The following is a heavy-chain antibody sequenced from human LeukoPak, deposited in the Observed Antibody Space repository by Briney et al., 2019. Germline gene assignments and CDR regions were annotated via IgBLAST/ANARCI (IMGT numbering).Heavy chain of an antibody. CDR2: ISSSSSYI. J-gene: IGHJ4*02. CDR3: ARGLWFGELPFDY. CDR1: GFTFSSYS. Sequence: GGSLRLSCAASGFTFSSYSMNWVRQAPGKGLEWVSSISSSSSYIYYADSVKGRFTISRDNAKNSLYLQMNSLRAEDTAVYYCARGLWFGELPFDYWGQGTLVTVSS. V-gene: IGHV3-21*01. D-gene: IGHD3-10*01.